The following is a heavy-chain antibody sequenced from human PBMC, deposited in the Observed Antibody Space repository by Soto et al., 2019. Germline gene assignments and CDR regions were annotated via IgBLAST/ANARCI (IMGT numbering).Heavy chain of an antibody. CDR3: AKDGNQDGYYYHYMDV. Sequence: EVQLLESGGGLVQPGGSLRLSCAASGFTFSSYAMSWVRQAPGKGLEWVSAISGSGGSTYYADSVKGRFTISRDNSKNTLYLQMNSLRAEDTAVYYCAKDGNQDGYYYHYMDVWGKGTTVTVSS. V-gene: IGHV3-23*01. D-gene: IGHD2-15*01. CDR2: ISGSGGST. CDR1: GFTFSSYA. J-gene: IGHJ6*03.